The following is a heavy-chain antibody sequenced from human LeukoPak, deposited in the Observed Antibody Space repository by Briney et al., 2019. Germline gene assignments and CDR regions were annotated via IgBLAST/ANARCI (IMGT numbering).Heavy chain of an antibody. D-gene: IGHD1-26*01. V-gene: IGHV3-23*01. J-gene: IGHJ4*02. CDR2: VSGSGDTP. CDR3: AGTRWELLY. CDR1: GFTFSHYV. Sequence: PGGSLRLSCAASGFTFSHYVMSWVRQAPGRGLEWVSGVSGSGDTPYYADSVKDRFTVSRDNSKNTVYLQINSRRAEDTAVYYCAGTRWELLYWGQGTLVTVSS.